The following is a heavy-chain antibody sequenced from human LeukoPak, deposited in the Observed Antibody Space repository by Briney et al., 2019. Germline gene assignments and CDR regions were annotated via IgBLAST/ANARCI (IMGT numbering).Heavy chain of an antibody. CDR1: GFTFSSYW. CDR3: ASDCSGGSCGLFDY. V-gene: IGHV3-7*04. D-gene: IGHD2-15*01. Sequence: GGSLRLSCAASGFTFSSYWMSWVRQAPGKGLEWVANIKEDGSEKYYVDSVKGRFTISRDNAKNSLYLQMNSLRAEDMAVYYCASDCSGGSCGLFDYWGQGTLVTVSS. CDR2: IKEDGSEK. J-gene: IGHJ4*02.